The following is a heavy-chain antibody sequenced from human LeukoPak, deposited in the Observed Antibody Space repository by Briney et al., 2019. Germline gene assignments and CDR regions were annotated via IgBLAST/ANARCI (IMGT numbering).Heavy chain of an antibody. CDR1: GGSISSGSSY. Sequence: PSETLSLTCTVSGGSISSGSSYWSWIRLPAGKGLEWIGRIYTSGSTNYNPSLKSRVTISLDTSKNQFSLKLSSVTAADTAVYYCARAVGMVRGVIDYWGLGTLVTVSS. CDR2: IYTSGST. J-gene: IGHJ4*02. CDR3: ARAVGMVRGVIDY. D-gene: IGHD3-10*01. V-gene: IGHV4-61*02.